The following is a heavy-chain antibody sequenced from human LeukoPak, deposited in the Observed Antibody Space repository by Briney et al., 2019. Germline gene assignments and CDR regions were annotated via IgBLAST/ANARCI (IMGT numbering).Heavy chain of an antibody. D-gene: IGHD1/OR15-1a*01. J-gene: IGHJ4*02. CDR2: IFPGDSET. CDR1: GYRFNTYW. Sequence: GESLKISCKGPGYRFNTYWIGWVRQMPGKGLEWMGIIFPGDSETIYSPSFQGQVTISADKSLSTAYLQWSSLKASDSAMYYCATSESQTKFDFWGQGTLVTASS. CDR3: ATSESQTKFDF. V-gene: IGHV5-51*01.